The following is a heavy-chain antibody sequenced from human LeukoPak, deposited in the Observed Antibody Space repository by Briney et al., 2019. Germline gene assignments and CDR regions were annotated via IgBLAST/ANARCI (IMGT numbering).Heavy chain of an antibody. CDR2: IKQDGSEK. V-gene: IGHV3-7*01. D-gene: IGHD4-17*01. CDR3: ASGDYLDY. Sequence: PGGSLRLSCAGSGFTFSSYWMSWVRQAPGKGLEWVANIKQDGSEKYYVDSVKGRFTISRDNAKNSLYLQMNSLRAEDTAVYYCASGDYLDYWGQGTLVAVSS. J-gene: IGHJ4*02. CDR1: GFTFSSYW.